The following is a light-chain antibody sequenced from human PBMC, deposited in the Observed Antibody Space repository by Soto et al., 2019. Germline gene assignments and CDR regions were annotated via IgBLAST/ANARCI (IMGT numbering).Light chain of an antibody. J-gene: IGLJ3*02. CDR2: EVS. CDR3: SSYTSSSTPWV. V-gene: IGLV2-14*01. Sequence: HSALTQPASVSGSPGQSITISCTGTSSDVGGYNYVSWYQQHPGKAPKLMIYEVSNRPSGVSNRFSGSMSGNTASLTISGLQAEDEADYYCSSYTSSSTPWVFGGGTKLTVL. CDR1: SSDVGGYNY.